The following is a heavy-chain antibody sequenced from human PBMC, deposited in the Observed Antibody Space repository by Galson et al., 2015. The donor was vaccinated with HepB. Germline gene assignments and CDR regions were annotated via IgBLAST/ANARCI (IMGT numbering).Heavy chain of an antibody. Sequence: SLRLSCAASGFTVSSNYMSWVRQAPGKGLEWVSVIYSGGNTYYADSVKDRFTIARDNSKNTLYLQMNSLRAEDTAVYYCARVQHSSSWKFDYWGQGTLVTVSS. D-gene: IGHD6-13*01. J-gene: IGHJ4*02. CDR1: GFTVSSNY. V-gene: IGHV3-53*01. CDR2: IYSGGNT. CDR3: ARVQHSSSWKFDY.